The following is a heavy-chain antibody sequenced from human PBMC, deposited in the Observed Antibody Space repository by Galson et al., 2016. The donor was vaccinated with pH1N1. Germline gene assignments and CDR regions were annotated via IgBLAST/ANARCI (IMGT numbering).Heavy chain of an antibody. J-gene: IGHJ4*02. CDR1: GYNFVANY. D-gene: IGHD3-10*01. CDR2: INPDSGTT. CDR3: ARVTRGGSGFDF. V-gene: IGHV1-2*07. Sequence: SVKVSCKASGYNFVANYIHWVRQVPGQGLKWMGWINPDSGTTFLAHEFQGRVTMSRDPSFNTVHMEMNRLNSDDTATYYCARVTRGGSGFDFRGQGTLVTVSS.